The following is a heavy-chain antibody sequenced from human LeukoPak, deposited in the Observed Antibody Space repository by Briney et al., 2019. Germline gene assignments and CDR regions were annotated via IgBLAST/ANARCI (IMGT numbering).Heavy chain of an antibody. CDR1: GFTVSSNY. D-gene: IGHD6-13*01. V-gene: IGHV3-53*01. Sequence: PGGSLRLSCAASGFTVSSNYMSWVRQGPGKGLEWVSIIYNGGGTYYADSVKGRFTISRDNSKNTLYLQMNSLRVEDTAIYYFARSHSTSWYWYDYWGQGTLVTVSS. CDR3: ARSHSTSWYWYDY. J-gene: IGHJ4*02. CDR2: IYNGGGT.